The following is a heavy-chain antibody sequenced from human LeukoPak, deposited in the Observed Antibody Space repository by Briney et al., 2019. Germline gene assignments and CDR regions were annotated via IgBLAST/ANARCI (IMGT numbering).Heavy chain of an antibody. Sequence: GASVKVSCKASGNTFIGYWIHWVRQAPGQGLEWMGWINTNTGNPTYAQGFTGRFVFSLDTSVSTAYLQISSLKAEDTAVYYCARLEGATPGYWGQGTLVTVSS. CDR2: INTNTGNP. J-gene: IGHJ4*02. CDR1: GNTFIGYW. V-gene: IGHV7-4-1*02. D-gene: IGHD1-26*01. CDR3: ARLEGATPGY.